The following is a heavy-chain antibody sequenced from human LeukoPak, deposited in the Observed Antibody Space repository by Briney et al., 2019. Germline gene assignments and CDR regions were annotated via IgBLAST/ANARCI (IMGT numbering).Heavy chain of an antibody. CDR2: ISGSGGST. CDR3: AKDRAAPAAMFVQIENTNDS. CDR1: GFTFSSYA. J-gene: IGHJ4*02. Sequence: RGSLKLSCEASGFTFSSYAMSWVRQAPGKGLEWVSAISGSGGSTYYADSVKGRFTISRDNSKNTLYLQMNSLRAEDTAVYYCAKDRAAPAAMFVQIENTNDSWGQGTLVTVSS. V-gene: IGHV3-23*01. D-gene: IGHD2-2*01.